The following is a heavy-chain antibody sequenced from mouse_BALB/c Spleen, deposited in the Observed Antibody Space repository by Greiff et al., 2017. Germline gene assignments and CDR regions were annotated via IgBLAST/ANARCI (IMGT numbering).Heavy chain of an antibody. D-gene: IGHD1-1*01. CDR1: GFTFSSFG. J-gene: IGHJ2*01. CDR3: ARGGYYGVIDY. Sequence: VQLKESGGGLVQPGGSRKLSCAASGFTFSSFGMHWVRQAPEKGLEWVAYISSGSSTIYYADTVKGRFTISRDNPKNTLFLQMTSLRSEDTAMYYCARGGYYGVIDYWGQGTTLTVSS. V-gene: IGHV5-17*02. CDR2: ISSGSSTI.